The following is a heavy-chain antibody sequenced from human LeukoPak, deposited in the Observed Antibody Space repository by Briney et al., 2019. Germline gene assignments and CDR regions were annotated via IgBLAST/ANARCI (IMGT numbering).Heavy chain of an antibody. CDR2: IWYDGSNK. CDR1: GFTFSSYG. D-gene: IGHD4-11*01. Sequence: GRSLRLSCAASGFTFSSYGMHWVRQAPGEGLEWVAVIWYDGSNKYHADSVKGRFTISRDNSKNKLYLQMNSLRAEDTALYYCARSVPDYTRFDYWGQGALVTVSP. CDR3: ARSVPDYTRFDY. J-gene: IGHJ4*02. V-gene: IGHV3-33*01.